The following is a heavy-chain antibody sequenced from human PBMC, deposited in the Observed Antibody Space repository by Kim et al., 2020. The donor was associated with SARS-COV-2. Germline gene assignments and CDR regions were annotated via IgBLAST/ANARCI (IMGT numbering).Heavy chain of an antibody. D-gene: IGHD3-3*01. CDR3: SRDTFGPEDS. Sequence: YADSVKGRFPITKDSAKNMLFLHMNSLTVEDTAVYFCSRDTFGPEDSWGQGTLVTVSS. J-gene: IGHJ5*01. V-gene: IGHV3-74*01.